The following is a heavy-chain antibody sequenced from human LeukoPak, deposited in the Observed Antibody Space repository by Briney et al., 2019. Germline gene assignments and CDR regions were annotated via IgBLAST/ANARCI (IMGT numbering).Heavy chain of an antibody. J-gene: IGHJ4*02. D-gene: IGHD4-17*01. CDR3: ARDKPDYGDYGVYD. CDR1: GYTFTGYY. V-gene: IGHV1-2*04. CDR2: INPNSGGT. Sequence: ASVKVSCKASGYTFTGYYMHWVRQAPGQGLEWMGWINPNSGGTNYAQKFQGWVTMTRDTSISTAYMELSRLRSDDTAVYYCARDKPDYGDYGVYDWGQGTLVTVSS.